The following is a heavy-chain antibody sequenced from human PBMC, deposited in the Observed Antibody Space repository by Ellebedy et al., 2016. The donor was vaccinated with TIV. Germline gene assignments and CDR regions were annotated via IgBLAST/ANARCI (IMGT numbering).Heavy chain of an antibody. J-gene: IGHJ3*02. Sequence: MPSETLSLTCTVSGGSIGSGRFYWSWIRQRPGKGLEWIGDIFYSGSTYSNPSLKSRLTISVDTSKNHFSLELRSVTAADTAVYYCARNRPVNDDGGVQPGSVFDIWGQGTMLTVSS. CDR3: ARNRPVNDDGGVQPGSVFDI. D-gene: IGHD4-23*01. CDR2: IFYSGST. CDR1: GGSIGSGRFY. V-gene: IGHV4-31*03.